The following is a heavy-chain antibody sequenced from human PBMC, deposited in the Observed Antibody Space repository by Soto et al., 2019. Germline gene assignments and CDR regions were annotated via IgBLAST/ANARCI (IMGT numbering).Heavy chain of an antibody. CDR3: TSSYNWYAA. CDR2: ISSGRDYI. D-gene: IGHD1-1*01. V-gene: IGHV3-21*01. Sequence: GSLRLSCAASGFTFRTYAMNWVRQAPGQGLEWVASISSGRDYIYYADSVKGRFTISRDNAKNSLFLQMKSLRAEDTAMYYCTSSYNWYAAWGQGTLVTVSS. J-gene: IGHJ4*02. CDR1: GFTFRTYA.